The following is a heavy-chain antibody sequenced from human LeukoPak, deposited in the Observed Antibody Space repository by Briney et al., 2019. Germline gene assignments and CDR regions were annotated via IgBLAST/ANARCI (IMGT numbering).Heavy chain of an antibody. Sequence: ASVEVSCTASGYTFTSYDMHWVRQAPGQGLEWMGWINPNSGGTNYAQKFQGRVTMTRDTSISTAYMELSRLRSDDTAVYYCARDGSGYDYRLGYYYGMDVWGQGTTVTVSS. CDR1: GYTFTSYD. J-gene: IGHJ6*02. D-gene: IGHD5-12*01. V-gene: IGHV1-2*02. CDR3: ARDGSGYDYRLGYYYGMDV. CDR2: INPNSGGT.